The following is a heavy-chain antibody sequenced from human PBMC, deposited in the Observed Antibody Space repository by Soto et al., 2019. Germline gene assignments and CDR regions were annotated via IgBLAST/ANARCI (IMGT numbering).Heavy chain of an antibody. J-gene: IGHJ6*02. D-gene: IGHD3-10*01. CDR2: ISSTAGRTS. V-gene: IGHV3-23*01. CDR1: GFTFNTYP. Sequence: GGSLRLSCATSGFTFNTYPMTWVRQAPGKGLEWVSSISSTAGRTSSYADSVKGRFAISRDFSDNTVYLQMNNLRVDDAAVYFCAKGVLSFHYGMEVWGQGTTVTVSS. CDR3: AKGVLSFHYGMEV.